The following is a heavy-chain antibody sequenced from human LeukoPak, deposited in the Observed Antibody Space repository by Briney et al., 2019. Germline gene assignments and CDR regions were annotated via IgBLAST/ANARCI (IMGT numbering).Heavy chain of an antibody. CDR2: IFHRGTT. J-gene: IGHJ5*02. D-gene: IGHD7-27*01. CDR1: DDSISHYY. V-gene: IGHV4-59*01. Sequence: SETLSLTCTVSDDSISHYYWSWIRQPPGKGLEWIGYIFHRGTTKFNPSLKSRVTISIDTSKHQFSLKLTSVTAADTAMYYCARCGDASAWFDPWGQGTLVTVSS. CDR3: ARCGDASAWFDP.